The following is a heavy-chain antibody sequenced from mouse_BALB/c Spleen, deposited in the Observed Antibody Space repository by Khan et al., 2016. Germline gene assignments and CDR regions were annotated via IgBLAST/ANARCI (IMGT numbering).Heavy chain of an antibody. CDR1: GYTFTNYG. J-gene: IGHJ1*01. Sequence: QIQLVQSGPELKKPGKTVKISCKASGYTFTNYGMNWVKQAPGKGLKWMGWINTYSGESTYADDFKGRFAFSLETSANTAYLQINNLKNEDTATYFCERYRYYYCSSRYFDVVGAGTTVTVSS. D-gene: IGHD1-1*01. V-gene: IGHV9-3-1*01. CDR3: ERYRYYYCSSRYFDV. CDR2: INTYSGES.